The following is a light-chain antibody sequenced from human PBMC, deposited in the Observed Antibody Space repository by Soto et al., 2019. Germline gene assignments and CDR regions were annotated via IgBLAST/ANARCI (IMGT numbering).Light chain of an antibody. V-gene: IGLV1-40*01. CDR2: GNS. CDR3: QSYDNSLTGVV. CDR1: SSNIGAGYD. J-gene: IGLJ2*01. Sequence: QSVLTQAPSVSGAPGQRVTISCTGSSSNIGAGYDVHWYQQFPGTAPKVLIYGNSHRPSGVPDRFSGSKSGTSASLAITGLQAEDEADYYCQSYDNSLTGVVFGGGTKLTVL.